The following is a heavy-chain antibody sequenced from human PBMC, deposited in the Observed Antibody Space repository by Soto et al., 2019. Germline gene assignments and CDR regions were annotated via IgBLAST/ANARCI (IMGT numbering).Heavy chain of an antibody. V-gene: IGHV3-64*01. CDR1: GFTFSSYA. D-gene: IGHD2-21*01. CDR3: AREPLAYCGGDCYSGAFDI. J-gene: IGHJ3*02. Sequence: GGSLRLSCAASGFTFSSYAMHWVRQAPGKGLEYVSAISSNGGSTYYANSVKGRFTISRDNFKNTLYLQMGSLRAEDMAVYYCAREPLAYCGGDCYSGAFDIWGQGTMVTVSS. CDR2: ISSNGGST.